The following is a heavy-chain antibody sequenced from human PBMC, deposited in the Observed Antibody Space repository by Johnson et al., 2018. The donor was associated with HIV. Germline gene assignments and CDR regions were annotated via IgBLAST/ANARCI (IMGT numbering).Heavy chain of an antibody. V-gene: IGHV3-30*14. Sequence: QMLLVESGGGVVQPGRSLRLSCAASGFTFSSYAMHWVRQAPGKGLEWVAVISYDGSTKYYADSVKGRFTISRDNSKNTLYLQMNSRRAEDTAVYYCARSMTTVTVAFDIWGQGTMVTVSS. J-gene: IGHJ3*02. CDR1: GFTFSSYA. CDR3: ARSMTTVTVAFDI. D-gene: IGHD4-17*01. CDR2: ISYDGSTK.